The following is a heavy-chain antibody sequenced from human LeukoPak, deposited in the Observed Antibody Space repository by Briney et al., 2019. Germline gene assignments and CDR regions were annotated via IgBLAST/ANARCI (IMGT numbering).Heavy chain of an antibody. D-gene: IGHD3-16*01. CDR2: IKHNGDEL. CDR1: GFTFSDHY. CDR3: ARELRTFDS. J-gene: IGHJ4*02. Sequence: GGSLRLSCAASGFTFSDHYMSWIRQAPGKGLEWVANIKHNGDELNYVDSVEDRSTISRDNAKNSLYLHMTGLRAEDTAVYYCARELRTFDSWGQGTLVTVSS. V-gene: IGHV3-7*01.